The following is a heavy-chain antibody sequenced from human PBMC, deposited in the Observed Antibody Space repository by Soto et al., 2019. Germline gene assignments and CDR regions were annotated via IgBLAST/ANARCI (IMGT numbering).Heavy chain of an antibody. D-gene: IGHD3-16*01. CDR3: AKDRREGGNSSFYFDF. V-gene: IGHV3-23*01. J-gene: IGHJ5*01. CDR1: GFKFSNYA. CDR2: ISATGGGT. Sequence: GGSLRLSCAASGFKFSNYAMSWVSQAPGKGLELVSLISATGGGTYYADSVKGRFTISRDNSHNTLYLQVHSLTAEDTAVYYCAKDRREGGNSSFYFDFWGHGAQVTVSS.